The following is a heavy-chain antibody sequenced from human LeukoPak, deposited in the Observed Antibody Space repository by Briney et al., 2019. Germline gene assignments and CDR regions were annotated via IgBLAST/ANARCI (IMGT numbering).Heavy chain of an antibody. J-gene: IGHJ4*02. Sequence: SETLSLTCTVSGGSISNYYWSWIRQPAGKGLEWIGRIYTSGSTNYDPSLRSRVTMSVDTSKNQFSLKLSSVTAADTAMYYCARASNSNSGRGLDYWGQGTLVTVSS. CDR2: IYTSGST. V-gene: IGHV4-4*07. D-gene: IGHD6-13*01. CDR3: ARASNSNSGRGLDY. CDR1: GGSISNYY.